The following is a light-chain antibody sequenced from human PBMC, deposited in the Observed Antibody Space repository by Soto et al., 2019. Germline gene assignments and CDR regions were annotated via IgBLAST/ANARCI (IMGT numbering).Light chain of an antibody. CDR1: QSVSSY. CDR3: QLRSNWRIT. J-gene: IGKJ5*01. V-gene: IGKV3-11*01. Sequence: EIVLTQSPATLSLSPGERATLSCRASQSVSSYLAWYQQKPGQAPRLLIYDASNRATGIPARFSGGGSGTDFTLTISSLEPEDFAVYYCQLRSNWRITFGQGTRLEIK. CDR2: DAS.